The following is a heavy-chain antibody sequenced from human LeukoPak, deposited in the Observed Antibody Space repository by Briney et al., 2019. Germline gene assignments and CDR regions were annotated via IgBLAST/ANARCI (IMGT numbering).Heavy chain of an antibody. Sequence: GRSLRLSCAASGFTFDEYAMHWVRQAPGKGLEWVSGISWNSGSIGYADSVKGRFTISRDNAKNSLYLQMNSLRAEDTALYYCAILLWFGEPPPGFDYWGQGTLVTVSS. J-gene: IGHJ4*02. D-gene: IGHD3-10*01. CDR2: ISWNSGSI. CDR1: GFTFDEYA. V-gene: IGHV3-9*01. CDR3: AILLWFGEPPPGFDY.